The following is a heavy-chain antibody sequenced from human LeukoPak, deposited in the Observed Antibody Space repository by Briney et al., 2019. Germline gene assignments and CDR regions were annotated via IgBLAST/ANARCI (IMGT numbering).Heavy chain of an antibody. CDR3: AKDYSSGWYAGLGAFDI. J-gene: IGHJ3*02. CDR2: FSGSGGST. Sequence: GGSLRLSCAASGFTFSSYAMSWVRQAPGKGLEWVSAFSGSGGSTYYADSVKGRFTISRDNSKNTLYLQMNSLRAEDTAVYYCAKDYSSGWYAGLGAFDIWGQGTMVTVSS. D-gene: IGHD6-19*01. V-gene: IGHV3-23*01. CDR1: GFTFSSYA.